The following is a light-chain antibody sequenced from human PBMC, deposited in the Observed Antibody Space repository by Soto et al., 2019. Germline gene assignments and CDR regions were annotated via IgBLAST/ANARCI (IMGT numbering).Light chain of an antibody. J-gene: IGKJ1*01. CDR2: GAS. Sequence: EIVLTQSPGTLSLSPGDRATLSCRASQSVRSNYLAWYRQTPDQAPRLLIYGASNRATGIGDRFSGSGSGTDFTLVISRLEPEDFALYYCQQYGSSPWTFGQGTKVEIK. CDR1: QSVRSNY. CDR3: QQYGSSPWT. V-gene: IGKV3-20*01.